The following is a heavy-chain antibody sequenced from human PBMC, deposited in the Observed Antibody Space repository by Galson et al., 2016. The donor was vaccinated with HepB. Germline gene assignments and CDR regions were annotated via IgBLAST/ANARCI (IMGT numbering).Heavy chain of an antibody. V-gene: IGHV3-48*01. Sequence: SLRLSCAASGFTFDNYGMNWVRQAPGKGLDWVSYISGSSSILHYAASLSVRFPLSRDHAPHSLYLQMNSLRAAATAVYSCARAPCGRGCHDEYFQLWGQGTLVTVSS. CDR1: GFTFDNYG. D-gene: IGHD2-21*02. J-gene: IGHJ1*01. CDR2: ISGSSSIL. CDR3: ARAPCGRGCHDEYFQL.